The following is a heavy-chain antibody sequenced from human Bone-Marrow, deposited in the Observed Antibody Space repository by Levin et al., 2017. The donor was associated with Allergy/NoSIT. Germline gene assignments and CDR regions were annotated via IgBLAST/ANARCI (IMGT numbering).Heavy chain of an antibody. J-gene: IGHJ5*02. CDR3: GRQADSSWLPEFDP. Sequence: GGSLRLSCAASGFTFRQHAMHWVRQAPGKGLEWLAVISFDGRNKNYADSVKGRFSVSRANSNNTLFLHMNSLTTEDTGIYYCGRQADSSWLPEFDPRGQGMLVTVSS. CDR2: ISFDGRNK. V-gene: IGHV3-30*01. D-gene: IGHD6-13*01. CDR1: GFTFRQHA.